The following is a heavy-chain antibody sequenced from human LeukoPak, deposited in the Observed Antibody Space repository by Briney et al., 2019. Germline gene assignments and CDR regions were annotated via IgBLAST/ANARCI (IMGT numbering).Heavy chain of an antibody. D-gene: IGHD2-15*01. CDR1: GYTFTGFY. Sequence: GASVKVSCKASGYTFTGFYMHWVRQAPGQGLEWMGWINSNYGGTNCAQKFQGRVTMTRDASISTAYMELSRLRYDDTAVYYCARGFCTGGRCYVFDYWGQGALVTVSS. CDR2: INSNYGGT. V-gene: IGHV1-2*02. CDR3: ARGFCTGGRCYVFDY. J-gene: IGHJ4*02.